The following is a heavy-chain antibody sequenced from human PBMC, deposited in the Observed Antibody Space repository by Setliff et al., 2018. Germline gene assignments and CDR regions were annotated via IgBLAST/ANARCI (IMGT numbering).Heavy chain of an antibody. J-gene: IGHJ6*03. V-gene: IGHV4-34*01. D-gene: IGHD4-17*01. CDR2: INHSGST. Sequence: PSETLSLTCAVYGGPFSGYYWSWIRQPPGKGLEWIGEINHSGSTNYNPSLKSRVTISVDTSKNQSSLKLSSVTAADTAVYYCARVPATVTTFYYYYMDVWGKGTTVTVSS. CDR3: ARVPATVTTFYYYYMDV. CDR1: GGPFSGYY.